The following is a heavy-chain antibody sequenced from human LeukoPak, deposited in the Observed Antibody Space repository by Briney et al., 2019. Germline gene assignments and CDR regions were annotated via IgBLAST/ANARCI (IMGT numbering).Heavy chain of an antibody. CDR3: ARDLVDYYGSGTHAPAWFDP. CDR1: GFTFSSYW. CDR2: INSDGSST. Sequence: GESLRLSCAASGFTFSSYWMHWVRQAPGKGLVWVSRINSDGSSTSYADSVKGRFTISRDNAKNTLYLQMNSLRAEDTAVYYCARDLVDYYGSGTHAPAWFDPWGQGTLVTVSS. V-gene: IGHV3-74*01. D-gene: IGHD3-10*01. J-gene: IGHJ5*02.